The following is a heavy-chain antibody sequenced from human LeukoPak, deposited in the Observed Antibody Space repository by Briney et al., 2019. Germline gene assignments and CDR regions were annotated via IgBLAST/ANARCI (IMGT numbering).Heavy chain of an antibody. J-gene: IGHJ4*02. Sequence: SETLSLTCTVSGGSISSSTYYWGWIRQPPGKGLEWIGSVYYSGSTYYNPSLKSRVTISVDTSKNQFSLKLSSVTAADTAVYYCARRRGYSSSTYYFDYWGQGALVTVSS. V-gene: IGHV4-39*01. CDR2: VYYSGST. D-gene: IGHD6-6*01. CDR3: ARRRGYSSSTYYFDY. CDR1: GGSISSSTYY.